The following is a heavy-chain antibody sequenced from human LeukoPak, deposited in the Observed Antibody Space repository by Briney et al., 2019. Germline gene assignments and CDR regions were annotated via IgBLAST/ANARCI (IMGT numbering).Heavy chain of an antibody. CDR1: GGSISSYY. D-gene: IGHD2-2*01. V-gene: IGHV4-4*07. Sequence: SETLSLTCTVSGGSISSYYWSGIRQPAGKGLEWIGRIYTSGSTNYNPSLKSRVTMSVDTSKNQFSLKLSSVTAADTAVYYCARDAQYCSSTSCYAYYYYYMDVWGKGTTVTVSS. J-gene: IGHJ6*03. CDR3: ARDAQYCSSTSCYAYYYYYMDV. CDR2: IYTSGST.